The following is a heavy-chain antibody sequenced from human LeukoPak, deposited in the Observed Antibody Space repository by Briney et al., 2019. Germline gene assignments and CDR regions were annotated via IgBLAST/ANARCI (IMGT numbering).Heavy chain of an antibody. CDR3: ARHDCSGGSCPLAY. CDR2: IDPSDSHA. D-gene: IGHD2-15*01. CDR1: GYTFTSYW. V-gene: IGHV5-10-1*01. Sequence: GESLEISCKGSGYTFTSYWITWVRQMPGKGLEWMGRIDPSDSHASYSPSLQGHATISADKSINTAYLQWSSLKASDTAMYYCARHDCSGGSCPLAYWGQGALATDPS. J-gene: IGHJ4*02.